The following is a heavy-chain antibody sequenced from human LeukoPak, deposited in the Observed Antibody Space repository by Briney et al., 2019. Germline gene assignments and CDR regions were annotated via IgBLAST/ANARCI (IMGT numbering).Heavy chain of an antibody. CDR2: ISYDGSNK. J-gene: IGHJ4*02. CDR3: ARADPYCSGGSCSSFAY. CDR1: GFTFSSYA. V-gene: IGHV3-30-3*01. Sequence: PGGPLRLSCAASGFTFSSYATHWVRQAPGKGLEWVAVISYDGSNKYYADSVKGRFTISRDNSKNTLYLQMNSLRAEDTAVYYCARADPYCSGGSCSSFAYWGQGTLVTVSS. D-gene: IGHD2-15*01.